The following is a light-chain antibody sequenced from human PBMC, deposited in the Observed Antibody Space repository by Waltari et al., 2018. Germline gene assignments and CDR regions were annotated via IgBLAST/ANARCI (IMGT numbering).Light chain of an antibody. CDR2: CAS. J-gene: IGKJ4*01. Sequence: EIVMTQSPATLSVSPGERATLSCRASQSVSSNLAWYQQKPGQAPRLLIYCASTRATGIPARFSGSGSWTEFTLTISSLQSEDFAVYYCQQYNNWPPTFGGGTKVEIK. CDR3: QQYNNWPPT. V-gene: IGKV3-15*01. CDR1: QSVSSN.